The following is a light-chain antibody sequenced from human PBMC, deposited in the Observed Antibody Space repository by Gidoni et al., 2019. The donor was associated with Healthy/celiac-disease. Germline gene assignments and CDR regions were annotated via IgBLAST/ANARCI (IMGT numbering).Light chain of an antibody. V-gene: IGKV3-20*01. Sequence: ESVLTQSPDTLSLSPGERATLSCRASQSVSSSYLAWYQQKPGQAPRLLIYGASSRATGIPDRFSGSGSGTDFTFTISRLEPEDFAVYYCQQYGRSPWTFGQGTKVEIK. CDR1: QSVSSSY. CDR3: QQYGRSPWT. CDR2: GAS. J-gene: IGKJ1*01.